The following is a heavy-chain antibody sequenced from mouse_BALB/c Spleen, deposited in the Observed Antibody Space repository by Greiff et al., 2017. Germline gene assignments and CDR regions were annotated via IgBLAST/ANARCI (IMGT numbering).Heavy chain of an antibody. D-gene: IGHD2-14*01. CDR3: ARDDYRYFDY. CDR1: GFTFTDYY. J-gene: IGHJ2*01. CDR2: IRNKANGYTT. V-gene: IGHV7-3*02. Sequence: EVMLVESGGGLVQPGGSLRLSCATSGFTFTDYYMSWVRQPPGKALEWLGFIRNKANGYTTEYSASVKGRFTISSDNSQSILYLQMNTLRAEDSATYYCARDDYRYFDYWGQGTTLTVSS.